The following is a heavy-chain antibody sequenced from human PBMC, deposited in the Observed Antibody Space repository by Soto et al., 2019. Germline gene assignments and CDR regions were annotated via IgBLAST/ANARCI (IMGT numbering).Heavy chain of an antibody. CDR3: ARVRRYDFWSGYPDY. CDR1: GESFSGYY. J-gene: IGHJ4*02. D-gene: IGHD3-3*01. CDR2: INHSGST. Sequence: SETLSLTCAVYGESFSGYYWSWIRQPPGKGLEWIGEINHSGSTNYNPSLKSRVTISVDTSKNQFSLKLSSVTAADTAVYYCARVRRYDFWSGYPDYWGQGTLVTVSS. V-gene: IGHV4-34*01.